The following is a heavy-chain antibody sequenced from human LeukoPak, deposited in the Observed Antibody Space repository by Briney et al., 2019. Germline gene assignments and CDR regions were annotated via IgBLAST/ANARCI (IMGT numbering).Heavy chain of an antibody. V-gene: IGHV3-53*01. CDR2: IYSGGST. J-gene: IGHJ4*02. CDR3: AKEVRSGYYFDY. CDR1: GFTVSSNY. Sequence: GGSLRLSCAASGFTVSSNYMSWVRQAPGKGLEWVSVIYSGGSTYYADSVKGRFTISRDNLRNTLYLQMNSLRAEDTAVYYCAKEVRSGYYFDYWGQGTLVTVSS. D-gene: IGHD3-22*01.